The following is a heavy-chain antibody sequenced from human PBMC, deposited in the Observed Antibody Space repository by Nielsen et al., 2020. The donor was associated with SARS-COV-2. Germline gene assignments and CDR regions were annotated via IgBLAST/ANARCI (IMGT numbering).Heavy chain of an antibody. CDR2: INHLGGG. D-gene: IGHD2-2*02. V-gene: IGHV4-34*01. CDR1: GDSIRNSS. Sequence: SQTLSLTCGVYGDSIRNSSWSWIRQSPGKGLEWSGEINHLGGGKSHPSLKRRVTILLDTSKTHFSLKLTSVSAADTAVYYCARPARSSILNTYWFDPWGQGSLVTVSS. CDR3: ARPARSSILNTYWFDP. J-gene: IGHJ5*02.